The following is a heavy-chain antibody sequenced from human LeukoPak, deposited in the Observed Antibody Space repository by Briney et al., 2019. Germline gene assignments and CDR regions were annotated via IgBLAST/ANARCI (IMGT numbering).Heavy chain of an antibody. CDR3: ARESRNPLWFGELLSFFDY. J-gene: IGHJ4*02. V-gene: IGHV4-34*01. Sequence: SETLSLTCAVYGGSFSGYYWSWIRQPPGKGLEWIGEINHSGSTNYNPSLKSRVTISVDTSKNQFSLKLSSVTAADTAVYYCARESRNPLWFGELLSFFDYWGQGTLVTVSS. CDR1: GGSFSGYY. CDR2: INHSGST. D-gene: IGHD3-10*01.